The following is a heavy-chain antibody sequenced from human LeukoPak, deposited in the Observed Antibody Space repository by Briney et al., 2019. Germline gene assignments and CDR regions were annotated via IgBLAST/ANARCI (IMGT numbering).Heavy chain of an antibody. CDR3: ARDSSWYDY. Sequence: PSETLSLTCTVSGGSISSYYWSWIRQPPGKGLEWIGYIYYSGSTNYNPSLKSRVTISVDTSKNQFSLKLSSVTAADTAVYYCARDSSWYDYWGQGTLVTVPS. J-gene: IGHJ4*02. D-gene: IGHD6-13*01. CDR2: IYYSGST. V-gene: IGHV4-59*01. CDR1: GGSISSYY.